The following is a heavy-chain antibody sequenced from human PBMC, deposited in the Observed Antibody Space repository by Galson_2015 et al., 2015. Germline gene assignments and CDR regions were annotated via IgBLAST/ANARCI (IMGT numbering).Heavy chain of an antibody. CDR2: TYFRSKWFN. D-gene: IGHD6-19*01. CDR1: GDSVSSDTGA. V-gene: IGHV6-1*01. Sequence: CAISGDSVSSDTGAWNWIRQSPSRGLEWLGRTYFRSKWFNEYAVSVKGRITINPDTSKNQFSLQLNSVTPEDTAVYYCARGAGQIDYWGPGTLVTVSS. CDR3: ARGAGQIDY. J-gene: IGHJ4*02.